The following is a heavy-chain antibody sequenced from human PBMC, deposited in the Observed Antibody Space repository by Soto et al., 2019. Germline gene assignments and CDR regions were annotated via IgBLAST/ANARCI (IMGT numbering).Heavy chain of an antibody. CDR3: ARELYRLELRAVYNWFDP. CDR2: INPSGGST. Sequence: QVQLVQSGAEVKKPGASVKVSCKASGYTFTSYYMHWVRQAPGQGLEWMGIINPSGGSTSYAQKFQNRVTMTRDTATSTVYMELSSLRSEDTAVYYCARELYRLELRAVYNWFDPCGQGTLVTVSS. CDR1: GYTFTSYY. V-gene: IGHV1-46*01. J-gene: IGHJ5*02. D-gene: IGHD1-7*01.